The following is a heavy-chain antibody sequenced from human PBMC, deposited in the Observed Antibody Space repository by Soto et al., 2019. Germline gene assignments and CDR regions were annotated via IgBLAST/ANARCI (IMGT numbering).Heavy chain of an antibody. CDR3: ARGLGIAAAGPDY. CDR2: INHSGST. D-gene: IGHD6-13*01. J-gene: IGHJ4*02. CDR1: GGSFSGYY. V-gene: IGHV4-34*01. Sequence: SETLSLTCAVYGGSFSGYYWSWIRQPPGKGLEWIGEINHSGSTNYNPSLKSRVTISVDTSKNQFSLKLSSVTAADTAVYYCARGLGIAAAGPDYWGQGTLVTVSS.